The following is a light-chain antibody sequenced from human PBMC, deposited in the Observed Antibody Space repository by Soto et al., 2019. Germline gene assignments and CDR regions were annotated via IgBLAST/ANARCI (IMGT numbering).Light chain of an antibody. CDR2: GAS. CDR1: QSVSSSY. J-gene: IGKJ1*01. V-gene: IGKV3-20*01. Sequence: EIVLTQCPGTLSLSPGERATLSCRARQSVSSSYLAWYQQKPGQAPRLLIYGASSRATGIPDRFSGSRSGTEFTLTISRVEPEVFEVYYCQQYGSSPPAWTFGQGPKVEIK. CDR3: QQYGSSPPAWT.